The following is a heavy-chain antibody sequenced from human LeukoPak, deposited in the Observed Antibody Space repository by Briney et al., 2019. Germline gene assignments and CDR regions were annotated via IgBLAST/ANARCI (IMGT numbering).Heavy chain of an antibody. V-gene: IGHV1-24*01. CDR2: FDPEDGET. D-gene: IGHD2-15*01. J-gene: IGHJ6*02. CDR1: GYTLTELS. Sequence: ASVKVSCKVSGYTLTELSMHWVRQAPGKGLEWMGGFDPEDGETIYAQKFQGRVTMTEDTSTDTAYMELSSLRSEDTAVYYCATGLAGNKYYYYYYGMDVWGQGTTVTVSS. CDR3: ATGLAGNKYYYYYYGMDV.